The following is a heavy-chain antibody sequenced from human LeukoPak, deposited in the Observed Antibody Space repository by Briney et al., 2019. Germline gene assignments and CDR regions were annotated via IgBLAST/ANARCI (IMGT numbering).Heavy chain of an antibody. CDR3: APQGSGCCKGNY. V-gene: IGHV3-21*01. CDR2: ISSATHI. Sequence: GGPLRLFCAPSGFPLSIGIMKDLPQSPGKALECVSSISSATHIYYADSVKGRFTTTRDNAKNALYLQMNSLRAEETAVYYCAPQGSGCCKGNYWGQGTLVTVSS. CDR1: GFPLSIGI. D-gene: IGHD6-19*01. J-gene: IGHJ4*02.